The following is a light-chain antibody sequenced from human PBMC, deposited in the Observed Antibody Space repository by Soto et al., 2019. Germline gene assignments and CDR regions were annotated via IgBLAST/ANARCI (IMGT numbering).Light chain of an antibody. CDR2: DAS. Sequence: EIVLTQSPAILSLSPGERATFSCRASQSVSRNLDWYQHKPGQTPRLLIYDASNRATGIPVRFSGSGSGTDIMLTISSLEPEDFALYYCQQRSNGLSFGPGTKVDIK. V-gene: IGKV3-11*01. CDR3: QQRSNGLS. J-gene: IGKJ3*01. CDR1: QSVSRN.